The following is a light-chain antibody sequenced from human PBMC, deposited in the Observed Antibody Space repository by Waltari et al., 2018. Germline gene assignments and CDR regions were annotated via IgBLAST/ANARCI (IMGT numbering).Light chain of an antibody. Sequence: VLTQTPPSLSVTPGQPASISCKSGDSLLHTDGKTYLYLYLQKSGQSPQLLIYEVSSRCSGVPDRISGSGSGTDFTLKISRVEAEDVGVYYCMQSIELPTFGQGTRLEIK. J-gene: IGKJ5*01. CDR1: DSLLHTDGKTY. CDR2: EVS. V-gene: IGKV2D-29*02. CDR3: MQSIELPT.